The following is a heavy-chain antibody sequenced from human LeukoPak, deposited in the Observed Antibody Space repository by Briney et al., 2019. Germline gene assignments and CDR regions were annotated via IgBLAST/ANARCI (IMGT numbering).Heavy chain of an antibody. CDR1: GFTFSRYW. Sequence: GGSLRLSCATSGFTFSRYWMSWARQAPGKGLEWVANIKQDGSEKNYEGSVRGRFTISRDNAKNSLYLQMNSLRAEDTAVYYCYCAVEDYWGQGTLVTVSS. D-gene: IGHD2-15*01. CDR3: YCAVEDY. V-gene: IGHV3-7*01. CDR2: IKQDGSEK. J-gene: IGHJ4*02.